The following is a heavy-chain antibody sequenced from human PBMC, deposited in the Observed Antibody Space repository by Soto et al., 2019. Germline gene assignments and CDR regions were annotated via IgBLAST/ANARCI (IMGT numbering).Heavy chain of an antibody. D-gene: IGHD2-2*01. V-gene: IGHV1-18*01. J-gene: IGHJ6*02. CDR3: ARLYCISTSCYLGMDV. CDR2: ISAYNGNT. Sequence: QVQLVQCGAEVKKPGASVKVSCKASGYSCTSYGISWVRQALGQGLEWMGWISAYNGNTNYAQKLQGRVTMTTDTSTSPAYMQLRSLRSDDTAVYYCARLYCISTSCYLGMDVWGQGTTVTVSS. CDR1: GYSCTSYG.